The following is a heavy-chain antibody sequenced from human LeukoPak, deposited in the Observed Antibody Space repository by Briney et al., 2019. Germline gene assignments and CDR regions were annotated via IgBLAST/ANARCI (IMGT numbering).Heavy chain of an antibody. J-gene: IGHJ4*02. D-gene: IGHD2-2*02. Sequence: HPGGSLRLSCAASGFTFSSYAMSWVRQAPGKGLEWVSAISGSGGSTYYADSVKGRFTISRDNSKNTLYLQMNSLRAEDTAVYYCAKTARDVRSAYQLLYHLDYWGQGTLVTVSS. CDR1: GFTFSSYA. V-gene: IGHV3-23*01. CDR2: ISGSGGST. CDR3: AKTARDVRSAYQLLYHLDY.